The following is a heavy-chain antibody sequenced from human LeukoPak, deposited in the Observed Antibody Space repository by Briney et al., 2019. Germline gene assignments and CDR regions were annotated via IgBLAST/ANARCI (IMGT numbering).Heavy chain of an antibody. D-gene: IGHD1-1*01. CDR1: GVSLSNKY. J-gene: IGHJ4*02. V-gene: IGHV4-59*13. Sequence: SETLSLTCSVSGVSLSNKYWSWIRQSPGKGLEWIGYIYYSGSTNYNPSFESRVTMTVDTSNNQFSLNLKSLTAADTAVYYCVRYMRDSGTHVFDWWGQGTLVTVSS. CDR3: VRYMRDSGTHVFDW. CDR2: IYYSGST.